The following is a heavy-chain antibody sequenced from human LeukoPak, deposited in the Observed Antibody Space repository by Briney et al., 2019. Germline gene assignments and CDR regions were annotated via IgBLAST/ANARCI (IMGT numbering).Heavy chain of an antibody. Sequence: PSETLSLTCTVSGGSISRDYWGWIRQPPGKGLEWIGSIYYSGSTYYNPSLKSRVTISVDTSKNQFSLKLSSVTAADTAVYYCARDPHDSSGYSDYWGQGTLATVSS. CDR3: ARDPHDSSGYSDY. CDR2: IYYSGST. D-gene: IGHD3-22*01. J-gene: IGHJ4*02. V-gene: IGHV4-39*07. CDR1: GGSISRDY.